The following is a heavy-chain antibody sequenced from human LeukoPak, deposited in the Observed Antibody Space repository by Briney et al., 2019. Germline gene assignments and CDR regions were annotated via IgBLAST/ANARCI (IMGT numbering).Heavy chain of an antibody. CDR2: INHSGST. CDR1: GGSFSGYY. CDR3: ASVGYSNPAA. D-gene: IGHD3-22*01. V-gene: IGHV4-34*01. J-gene: IGHJ4*02. Sequence: SETLSLTCAVYGGSFSGYYWSWIRQPPGKGLEWIGEINHSGSTNYNPSLKSRVTISVDTSKNQFSLKLSSVTAADTAVYYCASVGYSNPAAWGQGTLVTVSS.